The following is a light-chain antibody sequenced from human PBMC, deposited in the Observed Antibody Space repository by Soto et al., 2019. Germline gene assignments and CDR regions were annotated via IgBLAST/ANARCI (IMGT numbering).Light chain of an antibody. J-gene: IGLJ3*02. CDR1: SGSIASNY. V-gene: IGLV6-57*02. Sequence: NFMLTQPHSVSESPGKTVTISCTGSSGSIASNYVQWYQQRPGSAPTTVIYEKNQRPSGVPDRLSGSIDSSSNSASLTLSGLKTEDEAAYYCQSYDSNNPWVFGGGTKLTVL. CDR3: QSYDSNNPWV. CDR2: EKN.